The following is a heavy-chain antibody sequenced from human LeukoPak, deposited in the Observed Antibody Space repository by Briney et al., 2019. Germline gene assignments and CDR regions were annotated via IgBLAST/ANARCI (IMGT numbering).Heavy chain of an antibody. J-gene: IGHJ5*02. CDR1: GFTFSGYA. V-gene: IGHV3-23*01. D-gene: IGHD1-1*01. CDR3: AKVRGSSYWRGWFDP. Sequence: GGSLRLSCAASGFTFSGYAMTWVRQTPGKGLEWVSGIDNGGGATDYADSVKGRFTISRDNSKNMLYLQMNSLRAEDTALYYCAKVRGSSYWRGWFDPWGQGTLVTVSS. CDR2: IDNGGGAT.